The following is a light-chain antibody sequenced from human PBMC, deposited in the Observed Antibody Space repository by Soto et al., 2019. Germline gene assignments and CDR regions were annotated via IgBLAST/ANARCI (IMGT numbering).Light chain of an antibody. Sequence: EIVLTQSPATLSLSPGERATLSCRASQSVSSYLAWYQQKPGLAPRLLIYDAFNRATGIPARFSGSGSGTDFTLTISSLEPEDFAVYYCQPRSNWPPYTFGQGTKLEIK. J-gene: IGKJ2*01. CDR3: QPRSNWPPYT. CDR1: QSVSSY. CDR2: DAF. V-gene: IGKV3-11*01.